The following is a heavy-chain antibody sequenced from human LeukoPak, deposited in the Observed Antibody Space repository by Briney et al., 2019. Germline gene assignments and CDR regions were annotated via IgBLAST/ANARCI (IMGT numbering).Heavy chain of an antibody. CDR2: IYTSGST. D-gene: IGHD3-10*01. J-gene: IGHJ3*02. CDR1: GGSISSYY. Sequence: SETLSLTCTVSGGSISSYYWSWIRQPAGKGLEWIGRIYTSGSTNYNPSLKSRVTMSVDTSKNQFSLKLSSVTAANTAVYYCARETPDLWFGELLENDAFDIWGQGTMVTVSS. V-gene: IGHV4-4*07. CDR3: ARETPDLWFGELLENDAFDI.